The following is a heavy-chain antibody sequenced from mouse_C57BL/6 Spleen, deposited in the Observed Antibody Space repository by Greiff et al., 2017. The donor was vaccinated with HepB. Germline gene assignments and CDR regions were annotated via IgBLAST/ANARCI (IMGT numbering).Heavy chain of an antibody. CDR3: ARGDPMVTPFAY. Sequence: QVQLQQPGAELVKPGASVKLSCKASGYTFTSYWMHWVKQRPGQGLEWIGMIHPNSGSTNYNEKFKSKATLTVDKSSSTAYMQLSSLTSEDSAVYYGARGDPMVTPFAYWGQGTLVTVSA. CDR1: GYTFTSYW. D-gene: IGHD2-2*01. CDR2: IHPNSGST. J-gene: IGHJ3*01. V-gene: IGHV1-64*01.